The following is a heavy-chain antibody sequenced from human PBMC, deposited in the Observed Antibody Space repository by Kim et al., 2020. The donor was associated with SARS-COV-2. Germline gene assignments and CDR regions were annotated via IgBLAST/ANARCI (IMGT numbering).Heavy chain of an antibody. CDR1: GYTFTGYY. J-gene: IGHJ6*02. V-gene: IGHV1-2*06. Sequence: ASVKVSCKASGYTFTGYYMHWVRQAPGQGLEWMGRINPNSGGTNYAQKFQGRVTMTRDTSISTAYMELSRLRSDDTAVYYCARGERNIVLMVYAIRPYGMDVWGQGTTVTVSS. CDR2: INPNSGGT. CDR3: ARGERNIVLMVYAIRPYGMDV. D-gene: IGHD2-8*01.